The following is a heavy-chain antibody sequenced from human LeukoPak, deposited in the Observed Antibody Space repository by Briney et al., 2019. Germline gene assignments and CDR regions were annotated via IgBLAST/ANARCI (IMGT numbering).Heavy chain of an antibody. V-gene: IGHV3-30*18. D-gene: IGHD1-26*01. J-gene: IGHJ6*02. CDR3: AKDHSAYYYGMDV. CDR2: ISYDGSNK. CDR1: GFTFSSYG. Sequence: PGGSPRLSCAASGFTFSSYGMHWVRQAPGKGLEWVAVISYDGSNKYYADSVKGRFTISRDNSKNTLYLQMNSLRAEDTAVYYCAKDHSAYYYGMDVWGQGTTVTVSS.